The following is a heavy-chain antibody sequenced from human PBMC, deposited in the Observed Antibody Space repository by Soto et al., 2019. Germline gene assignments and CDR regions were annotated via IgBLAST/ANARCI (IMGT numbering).Heavy chain of an antibody. CDR3: ARGAVPGWFDP. CDR1: GGSISSGGYY. J-gene: IGHJ5*02. V-gene: IGHV4-31*03. Sequence: QVQLQESGPGLVKPSQTLSLTCTVSGGSISSGGYYWSWIRQHPGKGLEWIGYIYLSGSTYYNPSLKSRVTISVDTSKKQFSLKLSSVTAADTAVYYCARGAVPGWFDPWGQGTLVTVSS. CDR2: IYLSGST.